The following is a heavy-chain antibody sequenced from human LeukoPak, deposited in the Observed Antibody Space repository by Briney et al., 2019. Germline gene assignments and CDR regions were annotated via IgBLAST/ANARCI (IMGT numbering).Heavy chain of an antibody. V-gene: IGHV3-30*04. CDR2: ISYDGSNK. J-gene: IGHJ4*02. Sequence: GGSLRLSCAASGFTFSSYAMHWVRQAPGKGLEWVAVISYDGSNKYYADSAKGRFTISRDNSKNTLYLQMNGLRAEDTAVYYCARDLRPRYCSGGSCYSGYYYWGQGTLVTVSS. D-gene: IGHD2-15*01. CDR3: ARDLRPRYCSGGSCYSGYYY. CDR1: GFTFSSYA.